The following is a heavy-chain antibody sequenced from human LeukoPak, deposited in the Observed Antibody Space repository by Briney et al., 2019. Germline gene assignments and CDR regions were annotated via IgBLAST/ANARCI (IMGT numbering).Heavy chain of an antibody. Sequence: SQTLSLTCTVSGGSISSGGYYWSWIRQPPGKGLEWIGYIYYSGSTNYNPSLKSRVTISVDTSKNQFSLKLSSVTAADTAVYYCARDTMNYYDSSGFYYYYGMDVWGQGTTVTVSS. D-gene: IGHD3-22*01. V-gene: IGHV4-61*08. CDR1: GGSISSGGYY. CDR3: ARDTMNYYDSSGFYYYYGMDV. CDR2: IYYSGST. J-gene: IGHJ6*02.